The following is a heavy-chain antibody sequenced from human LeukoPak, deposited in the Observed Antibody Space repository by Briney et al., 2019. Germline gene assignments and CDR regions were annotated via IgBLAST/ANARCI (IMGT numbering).Heavy chain of an antibody. J-gene: IGHJ4*02. CDR2: IYYSGST. CDR3: AREVVGEIDY. Sequence: SETLSLTCTVSGGSISSSSYYWGWIRQPPGKGLEWIGSIYYSGSTYYNPSLKSRVTISVDTSKNQFSLKLSSVTAADTAVYYCAREVVGEIDYWGQGTLVTVSS. CDR1: GGSISSSSYY. D-gene: IGHD1-26*01. V-gene: IGHV4-39*07.